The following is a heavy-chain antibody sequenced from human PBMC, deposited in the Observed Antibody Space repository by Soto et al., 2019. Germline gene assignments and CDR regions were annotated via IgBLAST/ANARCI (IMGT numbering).Heavy chain of an antibody. CDR1: GFTFSSYG. CDR2: ISYDGSNT. CDR3: AKEGGLSGRYYISSSYYFAY. J-gene: IGHJ4*02. V-gene: IGHV3-30*18. Sequence: QVQLVESGGGVVQPGRSLRLSCAASGFTFSSYGMHWVRQAPGKGLEWVAIISYDGSNTYYADSVKGRFTISRDNSKNTLYLQMNSLRAEDTSVYYCAKEGGLSGRYYISSSYYFAYWGQGTLVTVSS. D-gene: IGHD1-26*01.